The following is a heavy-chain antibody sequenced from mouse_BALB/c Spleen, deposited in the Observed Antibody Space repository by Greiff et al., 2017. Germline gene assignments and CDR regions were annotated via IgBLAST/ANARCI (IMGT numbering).Heavy chain of an antibody. D-gene: IGHD4-1*01. CDR1: GFTFTDYY. V-gene: IGHV7-3*02. Sequence: DVKLVESGGGLVQPGGSLRLSCATSGFTFTDYYMSWVRQPPGKALEWLGFIRNKANGYTTEYSASVKGRFTISRDNSQSILYLQMNTLRAEDSATYYCASTGKGYAMDYWGQGTSVTVSS. CDR3: ASTGKGYAMDY. J-gene: IGHJ4*01. CDR2: IRNKANGYTT.